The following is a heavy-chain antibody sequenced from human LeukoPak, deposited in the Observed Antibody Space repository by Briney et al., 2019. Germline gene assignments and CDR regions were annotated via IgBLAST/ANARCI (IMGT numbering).Heavy chain of an antibody. CDR3: ARARQYYDFWSGQTGVFDY. D-gene: IGHD3-3*01. CDR1: GGSISSYY. J-gene: IGHJ4*02. V-gene: IGHV4-34*01. Sequence: SETLSLTCTVSGGSISSYYWSWIRQPPGKGLEWIGEINHSGSTNYNPSLKSRVTISVDTSKNQFSLKLSSVTATDTAVYYCARARQYYDFWSGQTGVFDYWGQGTLVTVSS. CDR2: INHSGST.